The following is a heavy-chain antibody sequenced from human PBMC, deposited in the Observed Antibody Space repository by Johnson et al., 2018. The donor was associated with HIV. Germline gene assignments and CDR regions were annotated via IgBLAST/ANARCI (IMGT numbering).Heavy chain of an antibody. D-gene: IGHD1-26*01. CDR1: GFTFSSYA. J-gene: IGHJ3*02. V-gene: IGHV3-30*04. Sequence: QVQLVESGGGVVQPGRSLRLSCAASGFTFSSYAMHWVRQAPGKGLEWVAIISYDGTTKYYADSMKGRFTISRDNSKRTLYLEMNSLRAEDTAVYHCAKDRRVVGAYDAVDIWGQGTMVTVSS. CDR3: AKDRRVVGAYDAVDI. CDR2: ISYDGTTK.